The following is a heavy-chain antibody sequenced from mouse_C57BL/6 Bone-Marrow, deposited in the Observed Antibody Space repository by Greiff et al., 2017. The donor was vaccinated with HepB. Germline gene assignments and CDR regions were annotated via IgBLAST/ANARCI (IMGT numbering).Heavy chain of an antibody. V-gene: IGHV1-55*01. Sequence: QVQLQQPGAELVKPGASVKMSCKASGYTFTSYWITWVKQRPGQGLEWIGDIYPGSGSTNYNEKFKSKATLTVDTSSSTAYMQLSSLTSEDSAVYYCAISSSGSSFYWYFDVWGTGTTVTVSS. CDR2: IYPGSGST. CDR1: GYTFTSYW. J-gene: IGHJ1*03. CDR3: AISSSGSSFYWYFDV. D-gene: IGHD1-1*01.